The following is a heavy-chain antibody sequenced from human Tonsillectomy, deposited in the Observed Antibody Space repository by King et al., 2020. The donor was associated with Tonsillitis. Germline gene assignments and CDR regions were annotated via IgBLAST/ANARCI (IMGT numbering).Heavy chain of an antibody. CDR2: MSSGGAFI. J-gene: IGHJ4*02. CDR1: GFSFSVYT. V-gene: IGHV3-21*01. Sequence: VQLVESGGGLVKPGGSLRLSCVASGFSFSVYTMNWVRQAPGKGLEWVASMSSGGAFIHYADSLKGRFTISRDNAKNSVYLQMNSLRADDTAVYYCARWFGGNDWGQGTLVTVSS. D-gene: IGHD3-10*01. CDR3: ARWFGGND.